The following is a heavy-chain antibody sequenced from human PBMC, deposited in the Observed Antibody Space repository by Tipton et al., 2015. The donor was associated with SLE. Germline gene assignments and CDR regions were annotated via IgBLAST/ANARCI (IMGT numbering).Heavy chain of an antibody. J-gene: IGHJ5*02. CDR2: ISTYYGNT. CDR1: GYTFTSSG. V-gene: IGHV1-18*01. D-gene: IGHD6-13*01. CDR3: VRDPGIAAAPNWFDP. Sequence: QLVQSGPEVKNPGASVKVSCKASGYTFTSSGISWVRQAPGQGLEWMGWISTYYGNTNYAQNFQGRVTMTADTSTRTAYMELRSLRSDDTAVYYCVRDPGIAAAPNWFDPWGQGTLVTVSS.